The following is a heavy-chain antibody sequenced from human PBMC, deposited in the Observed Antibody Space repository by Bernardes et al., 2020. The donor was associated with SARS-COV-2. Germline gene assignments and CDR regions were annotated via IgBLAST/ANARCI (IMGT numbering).Heavy chain of an antibody. CDR3: AKVAQKAESDY. V-gene: IGHV3-9*01. CDR2: ISWNSGKM. Sequence: GGSLRLSCVTSGFTFGDYTMHWVRQPPGKGLEWVAGISWNSGKMAYADSVKGRFTVSRDNAKNSLYLQMNSLTPEDTALYYCAKVAQKAESDYWGQGALVTVSS. CDR1: GFTFGDYT. J-gene: IGHJ4*02.